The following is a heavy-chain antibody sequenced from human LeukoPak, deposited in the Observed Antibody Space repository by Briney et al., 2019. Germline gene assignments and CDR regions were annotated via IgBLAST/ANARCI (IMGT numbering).Heavy chain of an antibody. V-gene: IGHV3-53*01. CDR1: GFTVSSNY. CDR3: ARGTVVRGVIYHYYYMDV. CDR2: IYSGGST. D-gene: IGHD3-10*01. J-gene: IGHJ6*03. Sequence: GGSLRLSCAASGFTVSSNYMSWVRQAPGKGLEWVSVIYSGGSTYYADSVKGRFTISRDNSKNTLYLQMNSLRAEDTAVYYCARGTVVRGVIYHYYYMDVWGKGTTVTVSS.